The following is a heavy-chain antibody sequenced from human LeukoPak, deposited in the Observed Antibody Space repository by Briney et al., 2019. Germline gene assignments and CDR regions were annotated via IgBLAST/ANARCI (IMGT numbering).Heavy chain of an antibody. Sequence: SGPTLVKPTQTLTLTCTFSGFSLSTSGVGVGWLRQPPGKALELLALIYWNDDQRYTPSLKSRLTITTDTSKNQVVLTMTNVDPVDSATYYCAHRTSSYFGGDAFDIWGQGTMVTVSS. CDR2: IYWNDDQ. D-gene: IGHD4-23*01. CDR1: GFSLSTSGVG. CDR3: AHRTSSYFGGDAFDI. J-gene: IGHJ3*02. V-gene: IGHV2-5*01.